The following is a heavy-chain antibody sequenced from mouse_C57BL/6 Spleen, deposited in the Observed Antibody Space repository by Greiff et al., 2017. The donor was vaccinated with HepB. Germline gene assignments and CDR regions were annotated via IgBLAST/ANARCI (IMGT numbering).Heavy chain of an antibody. CDR2: INPNYGTT. J-gene: IGHJ1*03. CDR3: ARSGYSNYSWYFDV. Sequence: VQLQQSGPELVKPGASVKISCKASGYSFTDYNMNWVKQSNGKSLEWIGVINPNYGTTSYNQKFKGKATLTVDQSSSTSYMQLNSLTSEDSAVYYCARSGYSNYSWYFDVWGTGTTVTVSS. CDR1: GYSFTDYN. D-gene: IGHD2-5*01. V-gene: IGHV1-39*01.